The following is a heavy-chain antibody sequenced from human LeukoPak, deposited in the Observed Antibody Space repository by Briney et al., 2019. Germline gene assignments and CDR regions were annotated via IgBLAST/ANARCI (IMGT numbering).Heavy chain of an antibody. Sequence: PGGSLRLSCAASGFTFSSYGMHWVRQAPGKGLEWVAVIWYDGSNKYYADSVKGRFTISRDNSKNTLYLQMNSLRAEDTAVYYCARDQKLYCSSTSCHYVDYWGQGTLVTVSS. CDR3: ARDQKLYCSSTSCHYVDY. J-gene: IGHJ4*02. D-gene: IGHD2-2*01. V-gene: IGHV3-33*01. CDR1: GFTFSSYG. CDR2: IWYDGSNK.